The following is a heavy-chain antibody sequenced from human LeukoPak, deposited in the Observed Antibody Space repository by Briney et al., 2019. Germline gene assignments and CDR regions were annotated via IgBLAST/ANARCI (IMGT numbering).Heavy chain of an antibody. CDR1: GYTFTTYA. J-gene: IGHJ4*02. D-gene: IGHD3-3*01. CDR2: INVGNGNT. CDR3: ARGRGITIFGVVITHYILAREYYFDY. V-gene: IGHV1-3*01. Sequence: GASVKVSCKASGYTFTTYALTWVRQAPGQRLEWMGWINVGNGNTKSSQKFQGRVTITRDMSASTAYMELSSLRSEDTAVYYCARGRGITIFGVVITHYILAREYYFDYWGQGTLVTVSS.